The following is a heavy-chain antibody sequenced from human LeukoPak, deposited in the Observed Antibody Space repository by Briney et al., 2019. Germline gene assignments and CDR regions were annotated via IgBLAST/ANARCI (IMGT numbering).Heavy chain of an antibody. V-gene: IGHV3-30*02. Sequence: PGGSQRLSCAASGFTFSSYGMHWVRQAPGKGLEWVAFIRYEGSNKYYADSVKGRLTIYRDNSKNALSPQMKSQSAEDAAVYYCARDLVGGDSSSSCHDYWGQGTLVTVSS. CDR1: GFTFSSYG. CDR3: ARDLVGGDSSSSCHDY. D-gene: IGHD6-6*01. J-gene: IGHJ4*02. CDR2: IRYEGSNK.